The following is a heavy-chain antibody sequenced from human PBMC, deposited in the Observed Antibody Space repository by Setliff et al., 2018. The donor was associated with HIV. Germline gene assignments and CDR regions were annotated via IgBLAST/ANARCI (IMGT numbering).Heavy chain of an antibody. D-gene: IGHD2-21*01. CDR2: IFTTGST. J-gene: IGHJ4*02. CDR3: ARGRYFRDISDSLFDF. CDR1: GGSISSSSYY. Sequence: PSETLSLTCTVSGGSISSSSYYWSWIRQPAGKGLEWLGRIFTTGSTNYNPSLNSRVTISVDTSKNQFSLKVYSVTAADTAVYYCARGRYFRDISDSLFDFWGQGTLVTAPQ. V-gene: IGHV4-61*02.